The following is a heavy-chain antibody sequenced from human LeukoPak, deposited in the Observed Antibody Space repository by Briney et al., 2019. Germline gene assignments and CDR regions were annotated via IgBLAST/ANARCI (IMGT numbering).Heavy chain of an antibody. Sequence: GGSLRLSCAASGFTFSSHVMSWVRQAPGKGLVWVSRINSDGSSTSYADSVKGRFTISRDNAKNTLYLQMNSLRAEDTAVYYCARGPVGATTSDSPGLDYWGQGTLVTVSS. CDR3: ARGPVGATTSDSPGLDY. CDR2: INSDGSST. CDR1: GFTFSSHV. D-gene: IGHD1-26*01. V-gene: IGHV3-74*01. J-gene: IGHJ4*02.